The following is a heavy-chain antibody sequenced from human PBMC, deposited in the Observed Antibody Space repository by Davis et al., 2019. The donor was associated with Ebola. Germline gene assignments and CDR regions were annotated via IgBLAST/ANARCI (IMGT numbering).Heavy chain of an antibody. V-gene: IGHV4-34*01. D-gene: IGHD3-16*01. CDR1: GGSFSSYY. CDR2: INHNGSN. Sequence: SETLSLTCAVYGGSFSSYYRSCIRQSPGKGLEWLGEINHNGSNKYNPSLKSRVTITVDTSKNQFSLKLNSLTAADTAVYYYARLISTGVGGRGWVDSWGQGTLVTVSS. CDR3: ARLISTGVGGRGWVDS. J-gene: IGHJ4*02.